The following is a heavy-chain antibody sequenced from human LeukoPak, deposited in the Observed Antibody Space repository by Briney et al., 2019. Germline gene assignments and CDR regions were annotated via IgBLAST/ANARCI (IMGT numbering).Heavy chain of an antibody. CDR2: IWYDGSNK. Sequence: GGSLRLSCAASGFTFSSYGMLWARHAPGKALEWVAVIWYDGSNKYYADSVKGRFTISRDNSKNTLYLQMNSLRAEDTAVYYCAREDGYWGQGTLVTVPS. V-gene: IGHV3-33*01. J-gene: IGHJ4*02. CDR3: AREDGY. CDR1: GFTFSSYG.